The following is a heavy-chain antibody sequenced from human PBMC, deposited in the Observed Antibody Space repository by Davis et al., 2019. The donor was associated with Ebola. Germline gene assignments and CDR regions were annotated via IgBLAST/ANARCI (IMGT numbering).Heavy chain of an antibody. CDR2: IKQDGSEK. Sequence: GESLKISCAASGFTFSSYGMHWVRQAPGKGLEWVANIKQDGSEKYYVDSVKGRFTISRDNAKNSLYLQMNSLKTEDTAVYYCTTRGVADYYYGMDVWGQGTTVTVSS. CDR3: TTRGVADYYYGMDV. J-gene: IGHJ6*02. V-gene: IGHV3-7*03. D-gene: IGHD2-15*01. CDR1: GFTFSSYG.